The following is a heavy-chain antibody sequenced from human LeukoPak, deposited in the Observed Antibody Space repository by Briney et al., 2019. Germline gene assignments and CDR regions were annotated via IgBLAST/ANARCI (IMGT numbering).Heavy chain of an antibody. CDR1: GGSISSSSYS. CDR3: ARHPWIQLWLPSIYYFDY. J-gene: IGHJ4*02. CDR2: IYYSGST. D-gene: IGHD5-18*01. Sequence: PSETLSLTCTVSGGSISSSSYSWGWIRQPPGKGLEWIGSIYYSGSTYYNPSLKGRVTISVDTSKNQFSLKLSSVTAADTAVYYCARHPWIQLWLPSIYYFDYWGQGTLVTVSS. V-gene: IGHV4-39*01.